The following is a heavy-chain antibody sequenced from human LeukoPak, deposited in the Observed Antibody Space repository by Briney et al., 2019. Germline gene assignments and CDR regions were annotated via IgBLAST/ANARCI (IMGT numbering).Heavy chain of an antibody. CDR3: ARLIVGVNRNYFDF. CDR1: GGSISSYY. Sequence: SETLSLTCTVSGGSISSYYWSWIRQPPGKGLEWIGYIYYSGSTNYNPSLKSRVTISVDTSKNQFSLKLRSVTAADRAVYYCARLIVGVNRNYFDFWGRGTLVTVSS. CDR2: IYYSGST. J-gene: IGHJ4*02. D-gene: IGHD1-26*01. V-gene: IGHV4-59*08.